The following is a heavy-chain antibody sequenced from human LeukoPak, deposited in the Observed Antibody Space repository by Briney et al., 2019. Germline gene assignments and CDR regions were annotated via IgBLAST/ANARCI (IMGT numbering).Heavy chain of an antibody. CDR3: ARLGYCSSASCGPLDY. J-gene: IGHJ4*02. CDR1: GGSISTGGYS. D-gene: IGHD2-2*01. CDR2: IYHSGST. V-gene: IGHV4-30-2*03. Sequence: SQTLSLTCAVSGGSISTGGYSWSWIRQPPGQGLEWIGYIYHSGSTDYNPSLKSRVTISVDTSKNHFSLKLNSVTAADTALYYCARLGYCSSASCGPLDYWGQGTLGTVSS.